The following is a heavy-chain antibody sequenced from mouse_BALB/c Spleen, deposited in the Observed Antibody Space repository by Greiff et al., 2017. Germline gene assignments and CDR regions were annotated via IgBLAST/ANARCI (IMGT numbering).Heavy chain of an antibody. D-gene: IGHD1-1*01. Sequence: QVQLQQSGAELVRPGVSVKISCKGSGYTFTDYAMHWVKQSHAKSLEWIGVISTYYGDASYNQKFKGKATMTVDKSSSTAYMELARLTSEDSAIYYCARSRGSREYYFDYWGQGTTLTVSS. J-gene: IGHJ2*01. V-gene: IGHV1S137*01. CDR3: ARSRGSREYYFDY. CDR2: ISTYYGDA. CDR1: GYTFTDYA.